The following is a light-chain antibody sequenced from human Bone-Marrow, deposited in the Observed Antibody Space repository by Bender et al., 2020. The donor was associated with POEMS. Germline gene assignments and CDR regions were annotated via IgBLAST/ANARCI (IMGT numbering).Light chain of an antibody. CDR1: SSDIADYNY. J-gene: IGLJ1*01. CDR3: CSYSGVGF. V-gene: IGLV2-14*03. Sequence: QSALTQPASVSGSPGQSITISCTATSSDIADYNYISWYQQYPDKAPKLVISDVATRPSGVSNRFSGSKSGNTASLTISWLQAEDEADYYCCSYSGVGFFGAGTKVTVL. CDR2: DVA.